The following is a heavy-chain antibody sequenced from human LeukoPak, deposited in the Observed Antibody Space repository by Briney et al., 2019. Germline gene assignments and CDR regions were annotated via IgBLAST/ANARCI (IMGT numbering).Heavy chain of an antibody. V-gene: IGHV3-23*01. CDR3: AVGSYLGRNFDY. J-gene: IGHJ4*02. Sequence: PGGSLRLSCAASGFTFSSFGMHWVRQAPGKGLEWVSAISGSGGSTYYADSVKGRFTISRDNSKNTLYLQMNSLRAEDTAVHYSAVGSYLGRNFDYWGQGTLVTVSS. CDR2: ISGSGGST. D-gene: IGHD1-26*01. CDR1: GFTFSSFG.